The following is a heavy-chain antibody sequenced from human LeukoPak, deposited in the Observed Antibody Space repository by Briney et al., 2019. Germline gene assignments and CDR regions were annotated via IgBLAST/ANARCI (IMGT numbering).Heavy chain of an antibody. CDR3: AKENEDFGTTVVGMDV. D-gene: IGHD1-1*01. CDR2: ISSSSSTI. V-gene: IGHV3-48*01. CDR1: GFTFSSYS. Sequence: GGSLRLSCAASGFTFSSYSMNWVRQAPGKGLEWVSYISSSSSTIYYADSVKGRFTISRDNSKNTLYLQMNSLRAEDTAVYYCAKENEDFGTTVVGMDVWGQGTTVTVSS. J-gene: IGHJ6*02.